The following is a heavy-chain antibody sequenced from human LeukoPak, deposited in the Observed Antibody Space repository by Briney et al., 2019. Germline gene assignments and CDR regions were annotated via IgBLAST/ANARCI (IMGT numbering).Heavy chain of an antibody. J-gene: IGHJ4*02. D-gene: IGHD2-21*02. Sequence: GASVKVSCKVSGYTLTELSMHWVRQAPGKGLEWMGGFDPEDGETIYAQKFQGRVTMTEDTSTDTAYMELSSLRSEDTAVYYCATGPIVVVTAFFDYWSQGTLVTVSS. CDR1: GYTLTELS. CDR3: ATGPIVVVTAFFDY. V-gene: IGHV1-24*01. CDR2: FDPEDGET.